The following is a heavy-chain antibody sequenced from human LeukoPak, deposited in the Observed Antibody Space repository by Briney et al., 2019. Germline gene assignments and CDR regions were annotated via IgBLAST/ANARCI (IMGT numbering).Heavy chain of an antibody. CDR2: INHSGST. Sequence: SETLSLTCAVYGGSFSGYYWSWIRQPPGKGLEWIGEINHSGSTNYNPSLKSRVTIPVDTSKNQFSLKLSSVTAADTAVYYCARGGYSYGYVYYYMDVWGKGTTVTVSS. J-gene: IGHJ6*03. V-gene: IGHV4-34*01. CDR3: ARGGYSYGYVYYYMDV. D-gene: IGHD5-18*01. CDR1: GGSFSGYY.